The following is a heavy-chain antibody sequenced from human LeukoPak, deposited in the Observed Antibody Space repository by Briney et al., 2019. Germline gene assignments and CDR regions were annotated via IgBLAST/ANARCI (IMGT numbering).Heavy chain of an antibody. J-gene: IGHJ4*02. CDR2: IIPILGIA. D-gene: IGHD3-22*01. CDR1: GGTFSSYT. CDR3: ARYQYYYDSSGYPVDY. Sequence: SVKVSCKASGGTFSSYTISWVRQAPGQGPEWMGRIIPILGIANYAQKFQGRVTITADKSTSTAYMELSSLRSEDTAVYYCARYQYYYDSSGYPVDYWGQGTLVTVSS. V-gene: IGHV1-69*02.